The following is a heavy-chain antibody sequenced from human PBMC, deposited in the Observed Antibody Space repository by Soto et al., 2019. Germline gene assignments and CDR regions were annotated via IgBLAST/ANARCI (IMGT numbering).Heavy chain of an antibody. D-gene: IGHD6-13*01. V-gene: IGHV3-23*01. Sequence: GGSLRLSCATSGFTFSSYAMSWVRQAPGKGLEWVSGISGSGDNTYYADSVKGRFTISRDNSKNTLYLQMNSLRAEDTAIYYCAKDGEYSSRWGQGTLVTVS. CDR1: GFTFSSYA. CDR3: AKDGEYSSR. CDR2: ISGSGDNT. J-gene: IGHJ4*02.